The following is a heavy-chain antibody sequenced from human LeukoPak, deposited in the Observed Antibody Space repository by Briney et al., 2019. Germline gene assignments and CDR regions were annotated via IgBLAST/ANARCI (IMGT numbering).Heavy chain of an antibody. D-gene: IGHD1-7*01. CDR3: ARVGLWHYPVDS. CDR1: GFTFSTFW. V-gene: IGHV3-7*01. CDR2: IKEHGGET. Sequence: PGGSLRLSCAASGFTFSTFWMSWVRQPPGKGLEWVANIKEHGGETYYLDSVRGRFTISRDNAENSLYLQMNSLRAEDTAVYYCARVGLWHYPVDSWGQGTLVTVSS. J-gene: IGHJ4*02.